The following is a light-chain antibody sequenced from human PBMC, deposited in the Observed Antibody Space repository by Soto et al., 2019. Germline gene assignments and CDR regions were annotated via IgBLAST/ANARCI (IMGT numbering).Light chain of an antibody. CDR2: SNN. J-gene: IGLJ3*02. Sequence: QSVLTQPPSASGTPGQRVTISCSGSSSNIGTNPVNWYQQLPGTAPKLLIYSNNQQPSGVPDRFSGSKSGTSASLAISGLQSEDEADYYCAAWDDSLNGPVFGGGTKLTVL. CDR3: AAWDDSLNGPV. V-gene: IGLV1-44*01. CDR1: SSNIGTNP.